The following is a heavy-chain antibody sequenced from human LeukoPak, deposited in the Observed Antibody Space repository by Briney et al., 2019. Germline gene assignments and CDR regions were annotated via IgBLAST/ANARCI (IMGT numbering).Heavy chain of an antibody. CDR3: ARGGPDIVVVPAVHDY. V-gene: IGHV4-34*01. CDR1: GGSFSGYY. CDR2: INHSGST. J-gene: IGHJ4*02. D-gene: IGHD2-2*01. Sequence: SETLTLTCAVYGGSFSGYYWSWIRQPPGKGLEWIGEINHSGSTNYNPSLKSRVTISVETSRNQFSLKLSSVTAADTAVYYCARGGPDIVVVPAVHDYWGQGTLVSVSS.